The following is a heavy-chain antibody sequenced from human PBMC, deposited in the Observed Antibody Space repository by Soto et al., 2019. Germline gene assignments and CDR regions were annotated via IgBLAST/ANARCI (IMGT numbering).Heavy chain of an antibody. CDR1: GFTFSDYY. Sequence: GGSLRLSCAASGFTFSDYYMSWIRQAPGKGLEWVSYISSSSSYTNYADSVKGRFTISRDNAKNSLYLQMNSLRAEDTAVYYCARTTYGSGSYLYYFDYWGQGTLVTVSS. D-gene: IGHD3-10*01. J-gene: IGHJ4*02. V-gene: IGHV3-11*06. CDR3: ARTTYGSGSYLYYFDY. CDR2: ISSSSSYT.